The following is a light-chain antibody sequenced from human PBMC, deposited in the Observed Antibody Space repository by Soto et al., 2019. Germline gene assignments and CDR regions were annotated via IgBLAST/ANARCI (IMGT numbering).Light chain of an antibody. Sequence: IVLTQSPGTLSLSPGERATLSCRASQALKRSYLAWYQQKPGQAPRLLIYGASSRATGIPDRFSGSGSGTDFTLTISRLEPEDFAVYYCQQYGSSPLTFGGGTKVDIK. CDR1: QALKRSY. V-gene: IGKV3-20*01. CDR2: GAS. CDR3: QQYGSSPLT. J-gene: IGKJ4*01.